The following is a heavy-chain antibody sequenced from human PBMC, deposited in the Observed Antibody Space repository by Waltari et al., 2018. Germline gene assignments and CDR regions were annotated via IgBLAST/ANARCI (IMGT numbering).Heavy chain of an antibody. CDR1: GCSISSGGYY. J-gene: IGHJ2*01. D-gene: IGHD3-10*01. Sequence: QVQLQESGPGLVKPSQTLSLTCTVSGCSISSGGYYWSWIRQHPGKGLEWIGYIYHSGSTYYNPSLKSRVTISVDRSKNQFSLKLSSVTAADTAVYYCARRVKKTIHDLWGRGTLVTVSS. V-gene: IGHV4-31*03. CDR3: ARRVKKTIHDL. CDR2: IYHSGST.